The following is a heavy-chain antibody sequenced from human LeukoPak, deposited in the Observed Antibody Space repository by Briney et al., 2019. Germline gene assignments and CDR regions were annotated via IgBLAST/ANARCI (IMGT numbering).Heavy chain of an antibody. V-gene: IGHV4-34*01. Sequence: SETLSLTCAVYGGSFSGYYWSWIRQPPGKGLEWIGEINHSGSTNYNPSLKSRVTISVDTSKNQFSLKLSSVTAADTAVYYCARDLEHGGNSIWYFDLWGRGTLVTVSS. D-gene: IGHD4-23*01. CDR1: GGSFSGYY. J-gene: IGHJ2*01. CDR2: INHSGST. CDR3: ARDLEHGGNSIWYFDL.